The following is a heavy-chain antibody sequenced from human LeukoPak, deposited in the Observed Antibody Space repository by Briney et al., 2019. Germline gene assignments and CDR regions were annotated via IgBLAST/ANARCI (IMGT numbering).Heavy chain of an antibody. CDR3: ASQFYYDSSGYYYLNWFDP. CDR2: IIPILDIA. V-gene: IGHV1-69*04. CDR1: GDTFSNYA. J-gene: IGHJ5*02. D-gene: IGHD3-22*01. Sequence: SVKVCCKASGDTFSNYAISWLRQAPGQGLEWTGRIIPILDIAIYAQKFQGRVTITADKSTSTAYMELSSLRSEDTAVYYCASQFYYDSSGYYYLNWFDPWGQGTLVTVSS.